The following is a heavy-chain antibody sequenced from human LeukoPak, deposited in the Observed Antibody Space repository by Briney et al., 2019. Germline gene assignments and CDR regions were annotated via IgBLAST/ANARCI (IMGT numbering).Heavy chain of an antibody. D-gene: IGHD3-10*01. Sequence: GGSLRLSCAASGFTVSSNYMSWVRQAPGKGLEWVSVIYSGGSTYYADSVKGRFTISRDNSKNTLYLQMNSLRAEDTAVYYCARGLNAGYYYGSGKSYYFDYWGQGTLVTVSS. CDR3: ARGLNAGYYYGSGKSYYFDY. V-gene: IGHV3-66*01. J-gene: IGHJ4*02. CDR2: IYSGGST. CDR1: GFTVSSNY.